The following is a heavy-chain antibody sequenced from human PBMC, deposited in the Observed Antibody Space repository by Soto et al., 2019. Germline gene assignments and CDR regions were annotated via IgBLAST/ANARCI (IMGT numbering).Heavy chain of an antibody. CDR1: GFICSSYD. CDR2: ILVDGRT. Sequence: PGESLKISCAASGFICSSYDMSWVRQAPGKGLEWVSTILVDGRTFYVDSVKGRFTISRDSSKNTVYLQMNSLTAGDTALYYCAKATATGGGAFDICGQGTMVNVSS. CDR3: AKATATGGGAFDI. V-gene: IGHV3-23*01. D-gene: IGHD2-8*02. J-gene: IGHJ3*02.